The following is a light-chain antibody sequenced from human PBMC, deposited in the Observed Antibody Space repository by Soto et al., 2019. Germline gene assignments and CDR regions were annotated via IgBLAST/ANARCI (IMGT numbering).Light chain of an antibody. CDR2: EVN. Sequence: QSALTQPASVSGSPGQSTTISCTGTSSDIGTYNYVSWYQQHPGRAPRLMIYEVNNRPSGVSNRFSGSKSGNTASLTISGLQAEDEADYYCSSYTTSTTYVFGPWTKLTVL. V-gene: IGLV2-14*01. CDR3: SSYTTSTTYV. CDR1: SSDIGTYNY. J-gene: IGLJ1*01.